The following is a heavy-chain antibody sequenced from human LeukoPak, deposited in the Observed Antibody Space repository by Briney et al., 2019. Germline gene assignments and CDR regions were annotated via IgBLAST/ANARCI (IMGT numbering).Heavy chain of an antibody. V-gene: IGHV3-74*03. Sequence: GGSMRLSCAASGFIFTDYWMHWVRQAPGKELVWVARIRGDGRATTYADSVKGRFTISRDNAMSTVFLQMKSLRAEDTAVYYCARDWSSVDYWGQGTLVTVSS. J-gene: IGHJ4*02. CDR1: GFIFTDYW. D-gene: IGHD2-2*01. CDR2: IRGDGRAT. CDR3: ARDWSSVDY.